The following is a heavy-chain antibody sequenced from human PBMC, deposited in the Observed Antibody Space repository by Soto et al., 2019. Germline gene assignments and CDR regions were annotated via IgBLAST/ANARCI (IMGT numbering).Heavy chain of an antibody. CDR2: MNPNSGNT. V-gene: IGHV1-8*01. Sequence: VSVKVSCKASGYTFTENDIKSVRQATGQGLEWMGWMNPNSGNTGYAQKFQGRVTMTRDNSITTAYMELSSLRSEDTAVDFCVGARLDYYSADCFDNWGQGTLVTVSS. D-gene: IGHD2-21*01. CDR1: GYTFTEND. CDR3: VGARLDYYSADCFDN. J-gene: IGHJ4*02.